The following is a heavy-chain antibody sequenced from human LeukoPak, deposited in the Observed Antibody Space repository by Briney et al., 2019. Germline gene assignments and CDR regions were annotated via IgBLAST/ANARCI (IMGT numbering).Heavy chain of an antibody. D-gene: IGHD6-19*01. CDR2: ISYDGSNK. J-gene: IGHJ4*02. V-gene: IGHV3-30-3*01. CDR3: ARDRLAGQWLVGGLDY. CDR1: GVTFSSYA. Sequence: SGRSLRLSCAASGVTFSSYAMHWVRQAPGKGLEWVAVISYDGSNKYYADSVKGRFTISRDNSKNTLYLQMNSLRAEDTAVYYCARDRLAGQWLVGGLDYWGKGTLVTVSS.